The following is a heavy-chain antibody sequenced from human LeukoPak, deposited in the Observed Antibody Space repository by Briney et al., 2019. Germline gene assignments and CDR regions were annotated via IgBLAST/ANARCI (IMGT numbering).Heavy chain of an antibody. V-gene: IGHV3-30-3*01. Sequence: PGRSLRLSCAASGFTFSSYAMHWVRQAPGKGLEGVAVISYDGSNKYYADSVKGRFTISRDNSKNTLYLQMNSLRAEDTAVYYCARDNCSSTSCVDYWGQGTLVTVSS. D-gene: IGHD2-2*01. J-gene: IGHJ4*02. CDR3: ARDNCSSTSCVDY. CDR1: GFTFSSYA. CDR2: ISYDGSNK.